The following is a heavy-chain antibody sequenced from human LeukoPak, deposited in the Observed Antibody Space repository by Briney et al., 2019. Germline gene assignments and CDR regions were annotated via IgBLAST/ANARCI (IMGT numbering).Heavy chain of an antibody. V-gene: IGHV3-66*01. Sequence: GGSLRLSCAASGFTVSDSYLSWVRQAPGKGLEWVSVIYSGGSTYYADSVKDRFTISRDNSRNTLYPQMNSLRAEDTAVYYCARGWFYGMDVWGQGTTVSVSS. D-gene: IGHD3-10*01. CDR1: GFTVSDSY. CDR3: ARGWFYGMDV. CDR2: IYSGGST. J-gene: IGHJ6*02.